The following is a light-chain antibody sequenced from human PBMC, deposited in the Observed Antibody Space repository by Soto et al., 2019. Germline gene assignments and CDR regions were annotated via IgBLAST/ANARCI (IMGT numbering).Light chain of an antibody. V-gene: IGLV2-11*01. J-gene: IGLJ1*01. CDR2: DVT. CDR3: CLYGGRHVFI. CDR1: SSDVRGLHS. Sequence: QSVLTKPRAVSGSPGQSVTISGTGPSSDVRGLHSVSWYQQRPGTAPKLMIFDVTKRPSGVPDRFYGSKSDNTASLTISGLHPLYEAAYFFCLYGGRHVFIFGTGTQVXVL.